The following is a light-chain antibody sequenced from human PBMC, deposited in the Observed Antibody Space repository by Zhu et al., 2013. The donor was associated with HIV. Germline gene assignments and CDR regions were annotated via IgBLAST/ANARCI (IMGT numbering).Light chain of an antibody. CDR1: SSNIGNNY. J-gene: IGLJ2*01. CDR2: GNT. CDR3: QSYDSTLSGSGV. V-gene: IGLV1-40*01. Sequence: QSVLTQPPSASGIPGQRVTISCSGTSSNIGNNYVYWYQQLPGTAPKLLIYGNTNRPSGVPDRFSGSKSGTSASLAITGLQADDEADYYCQSYDSTLSGSGVFGGGTKLTVL.